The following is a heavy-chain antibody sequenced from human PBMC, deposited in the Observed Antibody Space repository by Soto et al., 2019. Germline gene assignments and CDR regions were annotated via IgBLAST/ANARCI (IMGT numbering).Heavy chain of an antibody. CDR1: GFSLSTSGVG. CDR2: IYWDDDK. Sequence: QITLKESGPTLVKPTQTLTLTCTFSGFSLSTSGVGVGWIRQPPGKALEWLALIYWDDDKRYSPSLKSRLTITKDTSTTQVVLTMTNMDPVDTATYYCAHSGASITMVRENWFDPWGQGTLVTVSS. CDR3: AHSGASITMVRENWFDP. J-gene: IGHJ5*02. D-gene: IGHD3-10*01. V-gene: IGHV2-5*02.